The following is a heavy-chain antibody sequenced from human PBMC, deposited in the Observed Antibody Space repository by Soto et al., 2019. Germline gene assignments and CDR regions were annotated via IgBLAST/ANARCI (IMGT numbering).Heavy chain of an antibody. D-gene: IGHD6-13*01. Sequence: VQLVESGGGVVQPGRSLRLSCAASAFPFSAFGMHWVRQAPAKGLECVAVISYDGTNKYYGDSVKGRFTISRDNSRNRLFLQMNSLRIEDTAVYYCAKGGNNSSCIDFWGQGTLVTVSS. V-gene: IGHV3-30*18. J-gene: IGHJ4*02. CDR1: AFPFSAFG. CDR3: AKGGNNSSCIDF. CDR2: ISYDGTNK.